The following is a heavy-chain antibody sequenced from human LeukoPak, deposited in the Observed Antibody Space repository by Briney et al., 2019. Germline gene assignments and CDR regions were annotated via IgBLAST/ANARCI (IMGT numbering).Heavy chain of an antibody. J-gene: IGHJ4*02. D-gene: IGHD1-1*01. Sequence: GGSLRLSCAASGFTVNSNYMSWVRQAPGKGLEWVSVIYSGGSTYYADSVKGRFTISRDNSKNTLYLQMNSLRAEDTAVYYCARALNWADFDYWGQGTLVTVSS. V-gene: IGHV3-66*01. CDR1: GFTVNSNY. CDR3: ARALNWADFDY. CDR2: IYSGGST.